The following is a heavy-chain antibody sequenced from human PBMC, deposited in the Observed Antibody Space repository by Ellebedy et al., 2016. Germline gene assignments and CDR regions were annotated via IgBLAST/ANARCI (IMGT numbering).Heavy chain of an antibody. Sequence: GESLKISXAASGFTFSDYYMSWIRQAPGKGLEWVSYISSSGSTIYYADSVKGRFTISRDNAKNSLYLQMNSLRAEDTAVYYCASSVRSFRYFDLWGRGTLVTVSS. J-gene: IGHJ2*01. V-gene: IGHV3-11*04. D-gene: IGHD3-16*02. CDR2: ISSSGSTI. CDR1: GFTFSDYY. CDR3: ASSVRSFRYFDL.